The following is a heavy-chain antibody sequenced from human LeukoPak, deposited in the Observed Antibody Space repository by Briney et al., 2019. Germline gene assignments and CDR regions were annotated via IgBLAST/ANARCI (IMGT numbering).Heavy chain of an antibody. CDR3: ARDLSERYSTDY. Sequence: GRSLRLSCAASGFTFSSYAMHWVRQAPGKGLEWVAVISYDGSNKYYADSVKGRFTISRDNSWNTLVLQMNSLRAEDTAVYYCARDLSERYSTDYWGQGTLVTVSS. CDR2: ISYDGSNK. J-gene: IGHJ4*02. D-gene: IGHD1-26*01. CDR1: GFTFSSYA. V-gene: IGHV3-30-3*01.